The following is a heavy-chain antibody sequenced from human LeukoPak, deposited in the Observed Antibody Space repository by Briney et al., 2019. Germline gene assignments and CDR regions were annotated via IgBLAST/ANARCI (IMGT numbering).Heavy chain of an antibody. CDR2: ISSSSSYI. CDR3: ARDRVEMATITRCDY. V-gene: IGHV3-21*01. J-gene: IGHJ4*02. Sequence: KAGGSLRLSCAASGFTFSSYSMNWVRQAPGKGLEWVSSISSSSSYIYYADSVKGRFTISRDNAKNSLYLQMNSLRAEDTAVYYCARDRVEMATITRCDYWGQGTLVTVSS. CDR1: GFTFSSYS. D-gene: IGHD5-24*01.